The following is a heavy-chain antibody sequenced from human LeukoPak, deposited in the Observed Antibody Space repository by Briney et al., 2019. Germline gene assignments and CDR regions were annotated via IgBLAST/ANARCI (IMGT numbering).Heavy chain of an antibody. CDR1: GGSISSSNW. V-gene: IGHV4-4*02. CDR3: ASHRLRPSSSSSWARGASGRVPLDY. J-gene: IGHJ4*02. CDR2: IYHSGST. Sequence: SETLSLTCAVSGGSISSSNWWSWVRQPPGKGLEWIGEIYHSGSTNYNPSLKSRVTISVDTSKNQFSLKLSSVTAADTAVYYCASHRLRPSSSSSWARGASGRVPLDYWGQGTLVTVSS. D-gene: IGHD6-6*01.